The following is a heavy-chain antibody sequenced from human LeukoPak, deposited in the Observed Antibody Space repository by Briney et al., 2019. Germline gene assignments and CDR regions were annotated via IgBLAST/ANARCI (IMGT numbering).Heavy chain of an antibody. V-gene: IGHV3-23*01. CDR2: ISGSGGST. CDR1: GFTFSNYA. J-gene: IGHJ4*02. Sequence: QPGGSLRPSCAASGFTFSNYAMSWVRQAPGKGLEWVSAISGSGGSTYYADSVKGRFTISRDNSKNTLYLQMNSLRAEDTAVYYCAKETYYYDSSGYYYVGYFDYWGQGTLVTVSS. D-gene: IGHD3-22*01. CDR3: AKETYYYDSSGYYYVGYFDY.